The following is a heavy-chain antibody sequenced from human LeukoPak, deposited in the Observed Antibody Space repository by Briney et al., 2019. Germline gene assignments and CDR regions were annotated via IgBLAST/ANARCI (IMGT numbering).Heavy chain of an antibody. V-gene: IGHV3-30*18. CDR1: GFTFSSYG. CDR2: ISYDGSNK. J-gene: IGHJ4*02. Sequence: GGSLRLSCAASGFTFSSYGMHWVRQAPGKGLEWVAVISYDGSNKYYADSVKGRFTISRDNSKNTLYLQMNSLRAEDTAVYYCAKPYCTGGVCSYFDYWGQGTLVTDSS. CDR3: AKPYCTGGVCSYFDY. D-gene: IGHD2-8*02.